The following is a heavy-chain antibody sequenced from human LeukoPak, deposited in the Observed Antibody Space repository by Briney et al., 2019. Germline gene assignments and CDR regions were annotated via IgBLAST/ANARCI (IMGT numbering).Heavy chain of an antibody. V-gene: IGHV1-2*02. Sequence: ASVKVSCKAFEYTLTDYYVHWVRQAPGQGLEWMGWINPNSGGTNYAQKFQGRVTMTRDTSISTAYMELSRLRSDDTAVYYCARTFGYSYGSSFDYWGQGTLVTVSS. CDR3: ARTFGYSYGSSFDY. CDR2: INPNSGGT. D-gene: IGHD5-18*01. CDR1: EYTLTDYY. J-gene: IGHJ4*02.